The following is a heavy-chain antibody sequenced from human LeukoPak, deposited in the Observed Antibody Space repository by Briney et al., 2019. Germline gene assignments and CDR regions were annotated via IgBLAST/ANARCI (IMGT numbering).Heavy chain of an antibody. D-gene: IGHD1-26*01. CDR3: ARAPVGGGAYYFDY. J-gene: IGHJ4*02. V-gene: IGHV4-59*12. CDR1: GGSLNSYY. CDR2: IYYSGST. Sequence: SETLSLTCTVSGGSLNSYYWSWIRQPPGKGLEWIGYIYYSGSTEYNPSLKSRVTISVDTSKNQFSLQLNSVTPEDTAVYYCARAPVGGGAYYFDYWGQGTLVTVSS.